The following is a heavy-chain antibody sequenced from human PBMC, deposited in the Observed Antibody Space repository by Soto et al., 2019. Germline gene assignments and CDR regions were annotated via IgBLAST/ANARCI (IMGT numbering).Heavy chain of an antibody. J-gene: IGHJ2*01. D-gene: IGHD5-18*01. CDR3: ARDPLWGTAMVLWYFDL. CDR2: ISGGGGGT. V-gene: IGHV3-23*01. CDR1: GFTFNSYA. Sequence: GGSLRLSCAASGFTFNSYAMNWVRQAPGKGLEWVSSISGGGGGTYYADSVKGRLTISRDNSKNTLYLQMNSLRAEDTAVYYCARDPLWGTAMVLWYFDLWGRGTLVTVSS.